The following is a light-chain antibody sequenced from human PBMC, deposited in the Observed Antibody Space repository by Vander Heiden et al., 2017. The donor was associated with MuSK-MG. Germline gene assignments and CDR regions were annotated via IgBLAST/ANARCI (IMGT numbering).Light chain of an antibody. V-gene: IGKV3-20*01. Sequence: EIMSTQSPGTLSLSPGERATLSCRASQSVSSSYLAWYQQKACQAPRLLIYGASSSATGIPDRFSGSGSGTDFTLTSSRLEPEDFAVYYWQQYGSSSLTFGGGTKVEIK. J-gene: IGKJ4*01. CDR3: QQYGSSSLT. CDR1: QSVSSSY. CDR2: GAS.